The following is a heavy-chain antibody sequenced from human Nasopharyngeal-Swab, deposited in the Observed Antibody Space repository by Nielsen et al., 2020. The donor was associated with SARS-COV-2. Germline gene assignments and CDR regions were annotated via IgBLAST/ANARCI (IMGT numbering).Heavy chain of an antibody. J-gene: IGHJ6*03. D-gene: IGHD3-9*01. CDR3: ARGDILTPYYYMDV. CDR2: VYYSGST. V-gene: IGHV4-59*01. Sequence: SETLSLTCTVSGGSISSYYWNWVRQPPGKGLEWIAYVYYSGSTKYNPSLKSRVTISVDRAKNQVYLKLTSVTAADTAVYYCARGDILTPYYYMDVWGRGTMVAVSS. CDR1: GGSISSYY.